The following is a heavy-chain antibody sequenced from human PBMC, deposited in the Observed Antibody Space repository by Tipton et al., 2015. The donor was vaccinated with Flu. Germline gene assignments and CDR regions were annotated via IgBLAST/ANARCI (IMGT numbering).Heavy chain of an antibody. V-gene: IGHV4-4*07. J-gene: IGHJ4*02. CDR2: VCDTGMT. CDR3: ARGSGSGTYMIFDY. D-gene: IGHD3-10*01. Sequence: TLSLTCTVSGGSISGSYWTWIRQSAERGLEWIGRVCDTGMTNYNPSLKSRVTMSVETSKNQFFLKVNFVTAADTAVYYCARGSGSGTYMIFDYWGQGTLVTVSS. CDR1: GGSISGSY.